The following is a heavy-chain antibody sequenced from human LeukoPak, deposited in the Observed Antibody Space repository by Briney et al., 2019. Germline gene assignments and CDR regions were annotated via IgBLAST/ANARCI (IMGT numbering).Heavy chain of an antibody. Sequence: GGSLRLSCAPSGFTASSNYMSWVRQAPGKGLEWVSVIYSGGSTYYADSVKGRFTISRDNSKNTLYLQMNSLRAEDTAVYYCASCAEHCGVFRRNYFDYWGQGTLVTVSS. D-gene: IGHD4-17*01. CDR1: GFTASSNY. J-gene: IGHJ4*02. V-gene: IGHV3-66*01. CDR3: ASCAEHCGVFRRNYFDY. CDR2: IYSGGST.